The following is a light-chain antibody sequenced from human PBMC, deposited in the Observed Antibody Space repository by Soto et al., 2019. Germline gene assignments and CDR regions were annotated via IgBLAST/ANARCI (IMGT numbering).Light chain of an antibody. Sequence: QSVLTQPPSASGTPGQRVNISCSGSSSTIGSNTVNWYQQLPGTAPKLLVFSNTQRPSGVPDRFSGSKSGTSASLAISGLQSEDEADYYCAAWDDSLIYVFGPGTKVTVL. CDR1: SSTIGSNT. CDR3: AAWDDSLIYV. V-gene: IGLV1-44*01. J-gene: IGLJ1*01. CDR2: SNT.